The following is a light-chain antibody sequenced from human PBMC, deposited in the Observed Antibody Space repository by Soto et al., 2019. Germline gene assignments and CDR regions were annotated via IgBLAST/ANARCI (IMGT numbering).Light chain of an antibody. CDR1: QNVKNY. CDR3: QQYDSYSWT. CDR2: KSS. J-gene: IGKJ1*01. V-gene: IGKV1-5*03. Sequence: DIQMIQSPSSLSASVGTRVTIACRASQNVKNYLAWYQQKPGKAPKLLIYKSSLLQYGVPSRFTGSGSGTDFSLTISSLQPEDFATYFCQQYDSYSWTFGQGTKIEI.